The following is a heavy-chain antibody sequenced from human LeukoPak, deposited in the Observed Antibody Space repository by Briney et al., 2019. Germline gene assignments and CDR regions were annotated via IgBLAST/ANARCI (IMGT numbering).Heavy chain of an antibody. V-gene: IGHV3-30*18. CDR1: GFTFSSYG. Sequence: GGSLRLSYAASGFTFSSYGMHWVRQAPGKGLEWVAVISYDGSNKYYADSVKGRFTISRDNSKNTLYLQMNSLRAEDTAVYYCAKGVEAFDIWGQGTMVTVSS. J-gene: IGHJ3*02. D-gene: IGHD3-3*01. CDR3: AKGVEAFDI. CDR2: ISYDGSNK.